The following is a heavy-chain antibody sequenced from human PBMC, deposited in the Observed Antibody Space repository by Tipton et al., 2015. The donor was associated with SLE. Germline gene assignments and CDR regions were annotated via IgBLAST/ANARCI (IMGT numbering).Heavy chain of an antibody. J-gene: IGHJ4*02. Sequence: QSGAEVKKPGASVKVSCKTSGYISTNFIIHWVRQDPGQRLEWMGWIKVGTSDTRYPEKFQGRITFTSDTSATTTFMELSSLTSEDTAIYYCAREPYSRSWNDGYFDYWGQGTLVTVSS. D-gene: IGHD1-1*01. CDR1: GYISTNFI. CDR2: IKVGTSDT. CDR3: AREPYSRSWNDGYFDY. V-gene: IGHV1-3*01.